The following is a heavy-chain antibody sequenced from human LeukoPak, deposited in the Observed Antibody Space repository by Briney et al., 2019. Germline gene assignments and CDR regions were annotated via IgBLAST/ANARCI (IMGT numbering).Heavy chain of an antibody. Sequence: GGSLRLSCAASGFTVSSNYMSWVRQAPGKGLEWVSAFSGSGGSTYYADSVKGRFTISRDNAKNSLYLQMNSLRAEDTAVYYCARDLGVIVHPSDYWGQGTLVTVSS. J-gene: IGHJ4*02. V-gene: IGHV3-23*01. CDR1: GFTVSSNY. CDR3: ARDLGVIVHPSDY. CDR2: FSGSGGST. D-gene: IGHD3-16*02.